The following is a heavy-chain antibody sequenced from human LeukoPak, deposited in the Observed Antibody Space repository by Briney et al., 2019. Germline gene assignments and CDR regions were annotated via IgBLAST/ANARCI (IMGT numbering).Heavy chain of an antibody. D-gene: IGHD3-22*01. CDR1: GFTFGDSH. V-gene: IGHV3-11*06. CDR3: ATVNPASSGFYTY. Sequence: GGSLRLSCAASGFTFGDSHMSWIRQAPGKGLEWLSYISGTSSNTNSADSVKGRFTISRDNAKNSLYLQMNSLRAEDTAIYYCATVNPASSGFYTYWGHVTPVTVSS. J-gene: IGHJ4*01. CDR2: ISGTSSNT.